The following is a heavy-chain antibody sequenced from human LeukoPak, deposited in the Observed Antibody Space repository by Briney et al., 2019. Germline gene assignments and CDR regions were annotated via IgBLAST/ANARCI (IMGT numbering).Heavy chain of an antibody. CDR1: GYTFTGYY. CDR3: ARVRTPNARNCSSTSCYRGNWFDP. J-gene: IGHJ5*02. V-gene: IGHV1-2*06. Sequence: ASVKVSCKASGYTFTGYYMHWVRQAPGQGLEWMGRINPNSGGTNYAQKFQGRVTMTRDTSISTAYMELSRLRSDDTAVYYCARVRTPNARNCSSTSCYRGNWFDPWGQGPLVTVSS. D-gene: IGHD2-2*02. CDR2: INPNSGGT.